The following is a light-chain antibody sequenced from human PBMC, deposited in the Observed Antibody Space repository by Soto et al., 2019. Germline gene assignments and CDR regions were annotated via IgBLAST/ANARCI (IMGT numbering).Light chain of an antibody. CDR1: QSVSGSY. Sequence: EIVLTQSPGTLSFPTGETATLSFRASQSVSGSYLAWYQQKPGQAPRLLIYGASSRATGIPDRFSGSASGTDFTLTISRLEPEDFAVYYCQQYGSSPITFGQGTRLEIK. J-gene: IGKJ5*01. V-gene: IGKV3-20*01. CDR3: QQYGSSPIT. CDR2: GAS.